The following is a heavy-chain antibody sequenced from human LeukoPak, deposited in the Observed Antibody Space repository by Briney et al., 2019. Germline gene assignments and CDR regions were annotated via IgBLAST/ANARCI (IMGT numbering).Heavy chain of an antibody. CDR1: GFTFSSYW. J-gene: IGHJ4*02. CDR2: INSDGSST. CDR3: ARGGHYSYADY. V-gene: IGHV3-74*01. Sequence: GGSLRLSCAASGFTFSSYWMHWVRQAPGKGLVWVSRINSDGSSTSYADSVKGRFTISRDNAKNTLYLQMNSLRAEDMAVYYCARGGHYSYADYWGQGTLVTVSS. D-gene: IGHD5-18*01.